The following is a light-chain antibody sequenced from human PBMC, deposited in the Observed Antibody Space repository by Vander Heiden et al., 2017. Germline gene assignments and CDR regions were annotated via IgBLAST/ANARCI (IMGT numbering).Light chain of an antibody. Sequence: QSLLPPPPAASGTPGQRICICCSLSSSHIGRNPVNWDQQPPGTAPKHHIYSNNQRPSGVPDRCSGSISGLKSEDEAEYYGAAWDDCLTGVVFGGGTKLTVL. V-gene: IGLV1-44*01. CDR3: AAWDDCLTGVV. CDR1: SSHIGRNP. CDR2: SNN. J-gene: IGLJ2*01.